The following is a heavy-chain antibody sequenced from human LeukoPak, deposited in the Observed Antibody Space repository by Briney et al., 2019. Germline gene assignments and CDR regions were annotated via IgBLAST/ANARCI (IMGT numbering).Heavy chain of an antibody. Sequence: GGSLRLSCAASGFTFSYYGMTWVRQAPGKGLEWVSAISGSGGSTYYADSVKGRFTASRDNSKNTLYLQVNSLRAEDTALYYCAKYVVRFLEPGLNYYMDVWGKGTTVSVSS. CDR1: GFTFSYYG. V-gene: IGHV3-23*01. J-gene: IGHJ6*03. CDR3: AKYVVRFLEPGLNYYMDV. D-gene: IGHD3-3*01. CDR2: ISGSGGST.